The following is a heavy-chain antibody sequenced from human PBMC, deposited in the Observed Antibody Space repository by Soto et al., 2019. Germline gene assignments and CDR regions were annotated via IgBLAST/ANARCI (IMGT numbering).Heavy chain of an antibody. CDR3: ATPYSSSSRYYFDY. D-gene: IGHD6-6*01. V-gene: IGHV1-2*02. J-gene: IGHJ4*02. Sequence: GASVKVSCKASGYTFTGYYMHWVRQAPGQGLEWMGWINPNSGGTNYAQKFQGRVTMTRDTSISTAYMELSRLRSDDTAVYYCATPYSSSSRYYFDYWGQGTPVTVSS. CDR1: GYTFTGYY. CDR2: INPNSGGT.